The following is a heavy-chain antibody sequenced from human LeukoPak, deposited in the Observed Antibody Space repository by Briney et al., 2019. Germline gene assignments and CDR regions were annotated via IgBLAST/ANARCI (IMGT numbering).Heavy chain of an antibody. D-gene: IGHD4-17*01. V-gene: IGHV1-58*01. CDR3: VADCYGDCID. Sequence: SLKVSCKASGFIFSSSAVQWVRQTRGQRLEWIGWIVVGSGNTNYAQNFQERVTITRDMSTSTAYMELSSLRSEDTAVYYCVADCYGDCIDWGQGTLVTVSS. CDR2: IVVGSGNT. CDR1: GFIFSSSA. J-gene: IGHJ4*02.